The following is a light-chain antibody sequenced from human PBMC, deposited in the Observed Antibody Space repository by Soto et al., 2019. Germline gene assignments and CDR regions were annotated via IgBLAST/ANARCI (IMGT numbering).Light chain of an antibody. Sequence: EIVMTQSPATLSVSPGERATLSCRASQSVSSDLAWYQQKPGQAPRRLIYDASTRATGIPARFSGSGSGTEFILTISSLQSEDFAVYYCQQYNNWPWTFGQGTKVDIK. CDR3: QQYNNWPWT. V-gene: IGKV3-15*01. J-gene: IGKJ1*01. CDR2: DAS. CDR1: QSVSSD.